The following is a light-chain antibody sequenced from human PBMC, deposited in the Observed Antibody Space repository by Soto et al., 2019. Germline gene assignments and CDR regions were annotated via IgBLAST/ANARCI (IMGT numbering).Light chain of an antibody. CDR1: SGHSTYA. V-gene: IGLV4-69*01. Sequence: QPVLTQSPSASASLGASVKFTCTLTSGHSTYAIAWHQQQPEMGPRYLMKVNSDGSHSKGDGIPDRFSGSSSGAERYLIISSLQSEDEADYYCQTWGTGDWVFGGGTKLTVL. J-gene: IGLJ3*02. CDR3: QTWGTGDWV. CDR2: VNSDGSH.